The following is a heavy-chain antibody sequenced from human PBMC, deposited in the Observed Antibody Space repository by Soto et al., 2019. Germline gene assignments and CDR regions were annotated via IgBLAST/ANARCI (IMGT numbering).Heavy chain of an antibody. CDR3: ASPPRDRGDY. V-gene: IGHV3-30-3*01. CDR1: GFTFSSYA. J-gene: IGHJ4*02. CDR2: ISYDGSNK. Sequence: QVQLVESGGGVVQPGRSLRLSCAASGFTFSSYAMHWVRQAPGKGLEWVAVISYDGSNKYYADSVKGRFTISRDNSKNTLYLQMNSLRAEDTAVYYCASPPRDRGDYWGQGTLVTVSS.